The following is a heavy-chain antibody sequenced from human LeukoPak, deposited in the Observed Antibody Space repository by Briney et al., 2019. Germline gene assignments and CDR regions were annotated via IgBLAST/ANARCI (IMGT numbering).Heavy chain of an antibody. CDR3: AKNWNGRGDSWFDP. Sequence: ASVKVSCKASGYTFTGFYRHWVRQAPGQGLEWMGWINPNSGGTNYAQKFQGRVTMTRDTSISTAYMELSRLRSDDTAVYYCAKNWNGRGDSWFDPWGQGTLVTVSS. V-gene: IGHV1-2*02. D-gene: IGHD1-1*01. CDR2: INPNSGGT. CDR1: GYTFTGFY. J-gene: IGHJ5*02.